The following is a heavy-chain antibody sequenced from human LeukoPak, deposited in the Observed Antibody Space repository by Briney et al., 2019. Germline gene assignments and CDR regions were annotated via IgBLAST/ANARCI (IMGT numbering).Heavy chain of an antibody. CDR1: GYTFTSYY. Sequence: ASVKVSCKASGYTFTSYYLHWVRQAPGQGLEWMGIINPIGGITNYAQKFQGRVTMTRDTSISTAYMELSRLRSDDTAVYYCARGRDGYSSGWPNDAFDIWGQGTMVTVSS. J-gene: IGHJ3*02. V-gene: IGHV1-46*01. CDR3: ARGRDGYSSGWPNDAFDI. D-gene: IGHD6-25*01. CDR2: INPIGGIT.